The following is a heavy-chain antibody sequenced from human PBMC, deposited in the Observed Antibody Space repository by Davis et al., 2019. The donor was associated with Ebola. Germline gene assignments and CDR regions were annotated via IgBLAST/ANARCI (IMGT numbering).Heavy chain of an antibody. CDR2: VIPMFGTS. D-gene: IGHD3-22*01. V-gene: IGHV1-69*13. Sequence: AASVKVSCKASRGTFGSYAISWVRQAPGQGLEWMGGVIPMFGTSKYAQKFQDRVTITADESTSTAYMELSSLRSEDTAVYYCARAGYYYDSSDAFDIWGQGTMVTVSS. CDR1: RGTFGSYA. J-gene: IGHJ3*02. CDR3: ARAGYYYDSSDAFDI.